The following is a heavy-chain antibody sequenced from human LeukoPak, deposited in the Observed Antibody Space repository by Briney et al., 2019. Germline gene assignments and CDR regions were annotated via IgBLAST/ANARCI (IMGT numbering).Heavy chain of an antibody. CDR3: ARRHPSSSYYGDAFDI. V-gene: IGHV3-53*01. CDR1: GFTVSSNY. J-gene: IGHJ3*02. CDR2: IYSGGST. D-gene: IGHD1-26*01. Sequence: GGSLRLSCAASGFTVSSNYMSWVRQAPGKGLEWVSVIYSGGSTYYADSVKGRFTISRDNSKNTLYLQMNSLRAEDTAVYYCARRHPSSSYYGDAFDIWGQGTMVTVSS.